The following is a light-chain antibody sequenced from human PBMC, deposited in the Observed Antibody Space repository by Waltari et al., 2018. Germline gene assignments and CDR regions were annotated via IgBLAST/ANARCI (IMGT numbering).Light chain of an antibody. V-gene: IGKV3-11*01. CDR3: NQRATWPRT. CDR1: QSVSSY. CDR2: DAS. Sequence: EIVLTQSPATLSLSPGERATLSCRASQSVSSYLAWYQQKPGQAPRLLIYDASTRATCIPARFSGSESGTDFTLTITNLEPEDSAVYYCNQRATWPRTFGQGTKVEIK. J-gene: IGKJ1*01.